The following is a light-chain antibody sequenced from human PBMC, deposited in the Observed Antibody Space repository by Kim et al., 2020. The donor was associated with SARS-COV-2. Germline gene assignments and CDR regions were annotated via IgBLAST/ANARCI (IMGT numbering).Light chain of an antibody. J-gene: IGLJ2*01. Sequence: VALGQTVRITCQGDSLRSYYATWYQQKPGQATLLVIYGKNNRPSGIPDRFSGSSSGNTAYLTITGTQAGDEADYYCNSRDSNNNVVFGGGTRLTVL. V-gene: IGLV3-19*01. CDR2: GKN. CDR3: NSRDSNNNVV. CDR1: SLRSYY.